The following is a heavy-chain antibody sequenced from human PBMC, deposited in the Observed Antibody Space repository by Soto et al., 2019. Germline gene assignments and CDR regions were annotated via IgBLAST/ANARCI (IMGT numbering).Heavy chain of an antibody. CDR3: ARDKITGLFDY. CDR2: FYNSGNT. V-gene: IGHV4-59*01. D-gene: IGHD2-8*02. CDR1: GDSISNYY. J-gene: IGHJ4*02. Sequence: SETLSLTCTVSGDSISNYYWTWIRQPPGKGLEWIGCFYNSGNTNYNPSLKSRVTISVDTSNNQFSLRVNSVTAADTAVYYCARDKITGLFDYWGQGTLVTVSS.